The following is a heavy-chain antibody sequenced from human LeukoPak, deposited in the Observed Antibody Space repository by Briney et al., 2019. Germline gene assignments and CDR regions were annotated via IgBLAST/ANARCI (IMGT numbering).Heavy chain of an antibody. J-gene: IGHJ5*02. CDR2: INPSGGST. V-gene: IGHV1-46*01. D-gene: IGHD2-21*02. Sequence: ASVKVSCKASGYTFTSYYMHWVRQAPGQGLEWMGIINPSGGSTSYAQKFQGRVTMTRDTSTSTVYMELSSLRSEDTAVYYCATRLPTKNWFDPWGQEPWSPSPQ. CDR1: GYTFTSYY. CDR3: ATRLPTKNWFDP.